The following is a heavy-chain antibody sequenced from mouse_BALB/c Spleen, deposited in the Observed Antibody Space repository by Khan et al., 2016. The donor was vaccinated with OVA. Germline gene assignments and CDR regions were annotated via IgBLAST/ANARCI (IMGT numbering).Heavy chain of an antibody. J-gene: IGHJ3*01. CDR1: GDSITSGY. CDR3: ARSTYRYAINY. V-gene: IGHV3-8*02. CDR2: IIYTGYT. D-gene: IGHD2-12*01. Sequence: EVQLQESGPSLVKPSQTLSLTCSVTGDSITSGYWNWIRKFPGYKLEYMGYIIYTGYTYYNPSLKSRISITRHTSKNQYYLQLSSVTDGDTATYYCARSTYRYAINYWGQGTLVTVSA.